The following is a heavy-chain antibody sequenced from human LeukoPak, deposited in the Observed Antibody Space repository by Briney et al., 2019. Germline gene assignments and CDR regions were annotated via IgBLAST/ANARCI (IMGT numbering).Heavy chain of an antibody. CDR3: ARDRWEGYDILTGNFYHYGMDV. J-gene: IGHJ6*02. V-gene: IGHV4-59*01. D-gene: IGHD3-9*01. CDR1: GGSISTYY. CDR2: IYYTGSA. Sequence: SETLSLTCTVPGGSISTYYWTWIRQPPGKGLEWIGHIYYTGSAEYNPSLKGRATISVDTSNNQFSLNLTSVTAADTAVYYCARDRWEGYDILTGNFYHYGMDVWGQGTTVTVSS.